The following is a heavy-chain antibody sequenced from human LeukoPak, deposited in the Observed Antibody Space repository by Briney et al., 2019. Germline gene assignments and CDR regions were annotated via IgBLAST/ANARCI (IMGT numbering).Heavy chain of an antibody. J-gene: IGHJ3*01. D-gene: IGHD1-26*01. Sequence: GGSLRLSCAASGFRLDDYAMHWVRQAPGQGLEWVSSISWDGRNMAYAASVKGRFTISRDNAQNSLYLQMYSLKIEDTAFYYCIKDMGFDLLKDAFDLWGQGMLVTVSS. CDR2: ISWDGRNM. V-gene: IGHV3-9*01. CDR3: IKDMGFDLLKDAFDL. CDR1: GFRLDDYA.